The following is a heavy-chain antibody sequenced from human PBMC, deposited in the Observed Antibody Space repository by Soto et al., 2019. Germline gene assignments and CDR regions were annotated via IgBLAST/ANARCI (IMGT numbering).Heavy chain of an antibody. J-gene: IGHJ4*01. CDR3: AKDDFTDRGDDYFDD. D-gene: IGHD2-21*02. V-gene: IGHV3-23*01. CDR2: IGASGDIT. Sequence: GGSLRLSCAASGFSITNFAMRCVRQAPGKGLECVAGIGASGDITWYADSVKGRLSISRDNSKNTLYLQLNSLRFEDTAVYYCAKDDFTDRGDDYFDDWG. CDR1: GFSITNFA.